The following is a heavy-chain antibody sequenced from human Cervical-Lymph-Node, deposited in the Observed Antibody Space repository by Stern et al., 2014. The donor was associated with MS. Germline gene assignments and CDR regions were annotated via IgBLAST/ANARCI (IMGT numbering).Heavy chain of an antibody. CDR1: GFSLSTTGVG. D-gene: IGHD3-9*01. Sequence: QITLKESGPTLAKPTQTLTLTCTFSGFSLSTTGVGVGWIRQPPGKALEWLALIYWDDDKRYRPSLKSRLTFTKDTSKNQVVLTMTNMDPVDTATYYCVHIKYDDILTGYPVDYWGQGTLVTVSS. CDR2: IYWDDDK. CDR3: VHIKYDDILTGYPVDY. J-gene: IGHJ4*02. V-gene: IGHV2-5*02.